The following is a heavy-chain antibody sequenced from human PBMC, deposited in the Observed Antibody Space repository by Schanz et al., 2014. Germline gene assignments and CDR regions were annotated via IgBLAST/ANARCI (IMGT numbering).Heavy chain of an antibody. V-gene: IGHV3-7*01. Sequence: EVQLVESGGGVVQPGGSLRLSCAASGFTFTNLGMHWVRRAPGKGLEWVANIKKDGSENYYADSVKGRFTISRDNAKNSLYLQMNSLRAEDTAVYYCARDKGGLIPFDYWGQGTLVAVSS. CDR2: IKKDGSEN. D-gene: IGHD2-15*01. J-gene: IGHJ4*02. CDR3: ARDKGGLIPFDY. CDR1: GFTFTNLG.